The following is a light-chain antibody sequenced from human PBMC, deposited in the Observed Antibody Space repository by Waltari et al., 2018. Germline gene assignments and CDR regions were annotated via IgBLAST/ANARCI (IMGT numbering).Light chain of an antibody. CDR1: NIERKS. CDR2: YDS. CDR3: QVWDANTDPGV. Sequence: SYVLTQPPSVSVAPGETARLTWGGNNIERKSGHWYRQRPGQAPVLVISYDSDRPSGIPDRLSGSNSGNTATLTISRVEAGDEADYYCQVWDANTDPGVFGTGTEVTVL. J-gene: IGLJ1*01. V-gene: IGLV3-21*01.